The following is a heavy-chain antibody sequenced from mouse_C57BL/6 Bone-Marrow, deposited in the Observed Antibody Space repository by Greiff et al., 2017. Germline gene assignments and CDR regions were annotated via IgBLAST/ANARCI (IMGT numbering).Heavy chain of an antibody. CDR3: TRDPSSNWFAY. CDR2: ISSGGDYI. Sequence: EVQLVESGEGLVKPGGSLKLSCAASGFTFSSYAMSWVRQTPEKRLEWVAYISSGGDYIYYADTVKGRFTISRDNARNTLYLQMSSRKSEDTAMYYCTRDPSSNWFAYWGQGTLVTVSA. D-gene: IGHD2-10*02. V-gene: IGHV5-9-1*02. J-gene: IGHJ3*01. CDR1: GFTFSSYA.